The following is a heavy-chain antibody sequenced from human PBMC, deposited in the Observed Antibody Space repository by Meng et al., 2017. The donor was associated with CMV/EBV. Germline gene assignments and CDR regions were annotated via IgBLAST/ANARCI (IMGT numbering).Heavy chain of an antibody. J-gene: IGHJ6*02. CDR2: IIPIFGTA. CDR3: ARGYDFWSGPTRTYYYCGMDV. V-gene: IGHV1-69*05. D-gene: IGHD3-3*01. CDR1: GGTFSSYA. Sequence: SVKVSCKASGGTFSSYAISWVRQAPGQGLEWMGGIIPIFGTANYAQKFQGRVTITTDESTSTAYMELSSLRSEDTAVYYCARGYDFWSGPTRTYYYCGMDVWGQGTTVTVSS.